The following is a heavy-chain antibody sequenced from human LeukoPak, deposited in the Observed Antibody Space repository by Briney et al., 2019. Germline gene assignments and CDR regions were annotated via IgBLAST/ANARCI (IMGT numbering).Heavy chain of an antibody. CDR2: IYNSGST. Sequence: SETLSLTCTVSGGSISSYYWTWIRQPPGRGLEWIGYIYNSGSTNYNPSLKSRVNPSLKSRVTMSLDTSKNQFSLKLSSVTAADTAVYYCARDGGDEILDYWGQGTLVTVSS. CDR1: GGSISSYY. V-gene: IGHV4-59*01. D-gene: IGHD4-17*01. CDR3: ARDGGDEILDY. J-gene: IGHJ4*02.